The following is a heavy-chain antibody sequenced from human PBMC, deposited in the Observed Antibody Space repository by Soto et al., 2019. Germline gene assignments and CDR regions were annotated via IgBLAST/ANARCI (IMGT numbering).Heavy chain of an antibody. CDR3: ARDIVATICAFDI. J-gene: IGHJ3*02. Sequence: PGVFLRLSCAASGCTCSSYWMSWVRQAPGKGLEWVANIKQDGSEKYYVDSVKGRFTISRDNAKNSLYLQMNSLRAEDTAVYYCARDIVATICAFDIWGQGTMVTVSS. D-gene: IGHD5-12*01. V-gene: IGHV3-7*01. CDR1: GCTCSSYW. CDR2: IKQDGSEK.